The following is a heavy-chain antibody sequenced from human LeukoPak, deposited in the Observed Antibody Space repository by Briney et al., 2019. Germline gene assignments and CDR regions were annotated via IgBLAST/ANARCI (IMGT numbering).Heavy chain of an antibody. Sequence: PGGSLRLSCAASGFTFSNYAMHWVRQAPGKGLEWVAVISYDGSNKYYADSVKGRFTISRDNSKNTLYLQMNSLRAEDTAVYYCARDIVVVISPGNYYYYGMDVWGQGTTVTVSS. J-gene: IGHJ6*02. CDR1: GFTFSNYA. CDR2: ISYDGSNK. V-gene: IGHV3-30*14. D-gene: IGHD3-22*01. CDR3: ARDIVVVISPGNYYYYGMDV.